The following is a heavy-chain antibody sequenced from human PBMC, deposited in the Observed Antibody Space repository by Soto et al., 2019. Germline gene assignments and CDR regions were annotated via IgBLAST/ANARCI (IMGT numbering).Heavy chain of an antibody. CDR1: GYSFTSYW. CDR3: ARQSYGSGSYYNVPYYYYMDV. CDR2: IYPGDSDT. J-gene: IGHJ6*03. D-gene: IGHD3-10*01. Sequence: PGESLKISCKGSGYSFTSYWIGWVRQMPGKGLEWMGIIYPGDSDTRYSPSFQGQVTISADKSISTAYLQWSSLKASDTAMYYCARQSYGSGSYYNVPYYYYMDVWGKGTTVTVSS. V-gene: IGHV5-51*01.